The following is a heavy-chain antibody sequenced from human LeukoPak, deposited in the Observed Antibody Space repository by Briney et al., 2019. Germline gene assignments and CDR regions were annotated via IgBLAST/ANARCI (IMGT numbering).Heavy chain of an antibody. CDR3: ARDGLYYDFWSGYPTPLDY. CDR1: GGSISGGSYY. CDR2: ISTSGSS. Sequence: PSETLSLTCTVSGGSISGGSYYWSWIRQPAGKGPEWIGRISTSGSSSYNPSLTSRVTISVDTSKNQFSLKLSSVTAANTAVYYCARDGLYYDFWSGYPTPLDYWGQGTLVTVSS. D-gene: IGHD3-3*01. J-gene: IGHJ4*02. V-gene: IGHV4-61*02.